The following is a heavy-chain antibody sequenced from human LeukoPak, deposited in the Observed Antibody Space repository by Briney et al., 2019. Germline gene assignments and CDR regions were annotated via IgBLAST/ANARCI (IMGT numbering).Heavy chain of an antibody. CDR2: INYSGTT. CDR3: AGLVGRYSSGLYYYYFDY. J-gene: IGHJ4*02. Sequence: PSETLSLTCTASGGSISSSGYYWGWIRQPPGKGLEWIASINYSGTTYYNPSLKSRVTISEDRSKNQFSLKLSSVTAADTAVYYCAGLVGRYSSGLYYYYFDYWGQGTLVTVSS. CDR1: GGSISSSGYY. D-gene: IGHD3-22*01. V-gene: IGHV4-39*01.